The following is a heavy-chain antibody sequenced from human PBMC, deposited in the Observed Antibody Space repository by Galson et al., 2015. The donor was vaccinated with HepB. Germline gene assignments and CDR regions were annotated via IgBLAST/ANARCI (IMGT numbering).Heavy chain of an antibody. V-gene: IGHV3-15*01. D-gene: IGHD2-15*01. CDR2: IKSKTDGGTT. Sequence: SLRLSCAASGFTFSNAWMSWVRQAPGKGLEWVGRIKSKTDGGTTDYAAPVKGRFTISRDDSKNTLYLQMNSLKTEDTAVYYCTTDPLQYRVYFDYWGQGTLVTVSS. J-gene: IGHJ4*02. CDR1: GFTFSNAW. CDR3: TTDPLQYRVYFDY.